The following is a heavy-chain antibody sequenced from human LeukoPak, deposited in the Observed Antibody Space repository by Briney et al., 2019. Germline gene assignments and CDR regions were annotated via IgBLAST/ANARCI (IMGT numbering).Heavy chain of an antibody. CDR1: AYIFSTYW. V-gene: IGHV5-51*01. CDR3: ARERRYYDFWSGYFDYFDY. D-gene: IGHD3-3*01. Sequence: GESLKISCQGSAYIFSTYWIGWVRQMPGKGLEWMAVIYPGDSRTRHNPSFQGQVTISADKSISTAYLQWSSLKASDTAMYYCARERRYYDFWSGYFDYFDYWGQGTLVTVSS. J-gene: IGHJ4*02. CDR2: IYPGDSRT.